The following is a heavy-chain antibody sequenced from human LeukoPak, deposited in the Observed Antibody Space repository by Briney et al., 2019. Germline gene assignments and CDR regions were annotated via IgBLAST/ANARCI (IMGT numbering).Heavy chain of an antibody. J-gene: IGHJ4*02. CDR1: GGTFSSYA. D-gene: IGHD6-13*01. Sequence: ASVKVSCKASGGTFSSYAISWVRQAPGQGLEWMGWINPNSGGTNYAQKFQGRVTMTRDTSISTAYMELSRLRSDDTAVYYCARGEQQDLDYWGQGTLVTVSS. V-gene: IGHV1-2*02. CDR3: ARGEQQDLDY. CDR2: INPNSGGT.